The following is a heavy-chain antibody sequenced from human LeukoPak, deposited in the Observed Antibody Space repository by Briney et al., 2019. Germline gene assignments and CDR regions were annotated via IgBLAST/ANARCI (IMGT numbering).Heavy chain of an antibody. CDR2: INDDSSDK. Sequence: GGSLRLSCAASGFTFSLYAMNWVRQAPGQGLEWMTYINDDSSDKHYAGCVRGRFTISRDDAKKTLYLQMSSLRAEDTAVYYCARDTFQPGCIDSWGQGTLVTVSS. CDR3: ARDTFQPGCIDS. CDR1: GFTFSLYA. J-gene: IGHJ4*02. D-gene: IGHD2-2*01. V-gene: IGHV3-21*05.